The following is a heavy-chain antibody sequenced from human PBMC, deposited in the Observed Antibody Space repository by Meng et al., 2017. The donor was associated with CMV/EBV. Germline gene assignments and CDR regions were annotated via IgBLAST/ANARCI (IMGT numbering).Heavy chain of an antibody. J-gene: IGHJ4*02. CDR2: INHSGRT. D-gene: IGHD2-2*01. V-gene: IGHV4-34*01. CDR1: CASFSGYY. CDR3: ASGFPSWRKPAYYFDY. Sequence: HVPLQLVDAGLLKPSQSPSLTCAVECASFSGYYWSWIRQPPGKGLGLNGEINHSGRTNYTPSLKSRVTISVDTSKNQFSLKLSSLTAADTAVYSCASGFPSWRKPAYYFDYWGQGTLVTVSS.